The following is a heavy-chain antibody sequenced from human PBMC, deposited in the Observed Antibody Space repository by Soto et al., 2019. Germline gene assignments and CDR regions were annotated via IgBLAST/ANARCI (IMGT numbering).Heavy chain of an antibody. V-gene: IGHV2-5*02. D-gene: IGHD3-10*01. J-gene: IGHJ5*02. Sequence: QITLKESGPTLVKPTQTLTLTCTFSGFSLSTSGVGVGWIRQPPGKALEWLALISWDDDKRYSPSLKSRLTLHKDPSRNQVVLIMTNMDPVDTATYYCAHRREGSGSWRFDPWGQGTLVTVSS. CDR1: GFSLSTSGVG. CDR2: ISWDDDK. CDR3: AHRREGSGSWRFDP.